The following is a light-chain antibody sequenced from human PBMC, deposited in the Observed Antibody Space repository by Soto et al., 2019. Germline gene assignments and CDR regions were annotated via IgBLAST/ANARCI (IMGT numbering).Light chain of an antibody. CDR1: ISDVGGYNY. CDR2: DVS. J-gene: IGLJ2*01. Sequence: QSALTQPASVSGSPGQSITISCTGTISDVGGYNYVSWYQQHPGKAPKLMIHDVSNRPSGVSNRFSGSKSGNTASLTISGLQSEDDADYYSSSYTSSSTLEVFGGGTKVTVL. V-gene: IGLV2-14*01. CDR3: SSYTSSSTLEV.